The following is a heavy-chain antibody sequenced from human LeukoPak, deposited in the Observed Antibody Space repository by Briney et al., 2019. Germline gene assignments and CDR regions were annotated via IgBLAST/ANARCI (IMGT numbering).Heavy chain of an antibody. CDR1: GGSISSSNW. J-gene: IGHJ4*02. CDR3: ARDNDSRDPPHFDY. CDR2: IYHSGST. V-gene: IGHV4-4*02. D-gene: IGHD3-16*01. Sequence: SGTLSLTCAVSGGSISSSNWWSWVRQPPGKGLEWIGEIYHSGSTNYNPSLKSRVTISVDKSKNQFSLKLSSVTAADTAVYYCARDNDSRDPPHFDYWGQGTLVTVSS.